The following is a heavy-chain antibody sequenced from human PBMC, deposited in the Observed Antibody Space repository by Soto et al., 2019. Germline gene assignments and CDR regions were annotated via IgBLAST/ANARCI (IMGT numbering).Heavy chain of an antibody. CDR1: GFTFSSFA. Sequence: PGGSLRLSCAASGFTFSSFAMSWVLQAPGKGLEWVSAISGSGGSTYYADSVKGRFTISRDNSKNTLYLQMNSLRAEDTAVYYCAKEDTIASPRTSGFDPWGQGTLVTVSS. D-gene: IGHD6-13*01. V-gene: IGHV3-23*01. CDR3: AKEDTIASPRTSGFDP. CDR2: ISGSGGST. J-gene: IGHJ5*02.